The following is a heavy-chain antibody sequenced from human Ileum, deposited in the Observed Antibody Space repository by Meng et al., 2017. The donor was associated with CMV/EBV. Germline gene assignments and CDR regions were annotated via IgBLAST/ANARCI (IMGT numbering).Heavy chain of an antibody. CDR1: GFPFGAYY. Sequence: QWQLVESGGDLVKPGGSLRLACAASGFPFGAYYMTWVRQSPGKGLEWVSYITGSGDIIYYADSVKGRFTISRDNAKSSLYLEINSLRAEDTAVYYCARGNYGFDYWVQGTLVTVSS. CDR2: ITGSGDII. D-gene: IGHD4-17*01. CDR3: ARGNYGFDY. V-gene: IGHV3-11*01. J-gene: IGHJ4*02.